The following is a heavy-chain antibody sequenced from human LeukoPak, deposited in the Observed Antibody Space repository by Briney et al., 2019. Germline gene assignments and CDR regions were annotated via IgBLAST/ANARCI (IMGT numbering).Heavy chain of an antibody. CDR3: ARYHCGSTYCPGVDF. V-gene: IGHV4-31*03. CDR1: AGSINSGGYF. CDR2: IWNSGNS. Sequence: SETLSLACTVSAGSINSGGYFWTWVRQHPGEGLEWIGYIWNSGNSYYNPSLSSRVIISADSSKSTFSLKLSSVTAADTAVYYCARYHCGSTYCPGVDFYGQGTLVTVSS. D-gene: IGHD2-2*01. J-gene: IGHJ4*02.